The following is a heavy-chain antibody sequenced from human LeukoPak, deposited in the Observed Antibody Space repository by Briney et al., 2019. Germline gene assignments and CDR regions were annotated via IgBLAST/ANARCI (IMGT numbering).Heavy chain of an antibody. J-gene: IGHJ3*02. D-gene: IGHD3-22*01. CDR1: GFTFSSYE. CDR2: ISGSGGST. V-gene: IGHV3-23*01. Sequence: GGSLRLSCAASGFTFSSYEMNWVRQAPGKGLEWISGISGSGGSTYYADSVKGRFTISRDNSKNTLYLQMNSLRVEDTAVYYCANDDYYDSSGRLDAFDIWGQGTMVTVSS. CDR3: ANDDYYDSSGRLDAFDI.